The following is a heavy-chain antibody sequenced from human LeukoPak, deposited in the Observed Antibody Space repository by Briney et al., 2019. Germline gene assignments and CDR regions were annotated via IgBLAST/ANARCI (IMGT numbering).Heavy chain of an antibody. CDR1: GFTFSNAW. D-gene: IGHD3-3*01. CDR3: TTGSYDFWSGLRSPDY. CDR2: IKSKTDGGTT. J-gene: IGHJ4*02. V-gene: IGHV3-15*01. Sequence: GGSLRLSCAASGFTFSNAWMSWVRQAPGKGLEWVGRIKSKTDGGTTDYAAPVKGRFTISRDDSKNTLYLQMNSLKTEDTAVYYCTTGSYDFWSGLRSPDYWGQGTLVTVSS.